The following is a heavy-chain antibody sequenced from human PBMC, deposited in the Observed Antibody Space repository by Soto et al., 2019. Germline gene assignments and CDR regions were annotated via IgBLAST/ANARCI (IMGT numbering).Heavy chain of an antibody. V-gene: IGHV1-69*01. CDR2: IMPTSVRP. CDR1: GGTFSKSG. D-gene: IGHD1-7*01. J-gene: IGHJ2*01. Sequence: QVQLVQSGAEVKKPGSSVKVSCKASGGTFSKSGISWVRQAPGQGLECMGVIMPTSVRPDYAQKFQGRVIITADESTSTAYMEMRGLTSEDTAVYYCARTTITGTSPTRGFFDLWGRGTLVTVSS. CDR3: ARTTITGTSPTRGFFDL.